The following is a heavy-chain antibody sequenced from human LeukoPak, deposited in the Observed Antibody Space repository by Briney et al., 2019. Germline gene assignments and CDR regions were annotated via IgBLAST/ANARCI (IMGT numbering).Heavy chain of an antibody. D-gene: IGHD3-16*01. CDR1: GASISSVNL. J-gene: IGHJ4*02. Sequence: SETLSLTCAVSGASISSVNLWSGVRQPPGKGGGWIGEMYLSGTATYNPSLKGRVTISIDKSENQFSLKLTSVTAADTAVYFCAGLGGRYSTGMYYYFDYWGQGTLVTVSS. V-gene: IGHV4/OR15-8*02. CDR3: AGLGGRYSTGMYYYFDY. CDR2: MYLSGTA.